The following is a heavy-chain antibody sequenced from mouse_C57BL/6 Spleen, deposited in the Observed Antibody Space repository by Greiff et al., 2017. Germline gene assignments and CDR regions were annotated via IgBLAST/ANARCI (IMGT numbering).Heavy chain of an antibody. CDR3: ARHDYAMDY. CDR1: GFTFSSYG. V-gene: IGHV5-6*01. CDR2: ISSGGSYT. J-gene: IGHJ4*01. Sequence: EVKVVESGGDLVKPGGSLKLSCAASGFTFSSYGMSWVRQTPDKRLEWVATISSGGSYTYYPDSVKGRFTIFRDNAKNTLYLQMSSLKSEDTAMYYCARHDYAMDYWGQGTSVTVSS.